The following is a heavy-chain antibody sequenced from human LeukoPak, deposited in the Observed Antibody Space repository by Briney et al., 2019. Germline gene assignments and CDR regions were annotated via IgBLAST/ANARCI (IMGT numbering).Heavy chain of an antibody. V-gene: IGHV3-66*01. Sequence: GGSLRLSCAASGFTFSSYSMNWVRQAPGKGLEWVSVIYSGGSTYYADSVKGRFTISRDNSKNTLYLQMNSLRAEDTAVYYCARGYCSRTSCYEFDYWGQGTLVTVSS. CDR3: ARGYCSRTSCYEFDY. J-gene: IGHJ4*02. CDR1: GFTFSSYS. D-gene: IGHD2-2*01. CDR2: IYSGGST.